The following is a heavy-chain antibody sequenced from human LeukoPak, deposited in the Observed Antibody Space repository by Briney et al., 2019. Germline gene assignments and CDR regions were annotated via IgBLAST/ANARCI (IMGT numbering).Heavy chain of an antibody. V-gene: IGHV3-48*01. D-gene: IGHD3-10*01. CDR1: GFTFSSYS. Sequence: GGSLRLSCAASGFTFSSYSMNWVRQAPGKGLEWVSYISSSSSTIYYADSVKGRFTISRDNAKNSLYLQMNSLRAADTAVYYCARHPPLHYYGSGTLGLRFDPWGQGTLVTVSS. J-gene: IGHJ5*02. CDR3: ARHPPLHYYGSGTLGLRFDP. CDR2: ISSSSSTI.